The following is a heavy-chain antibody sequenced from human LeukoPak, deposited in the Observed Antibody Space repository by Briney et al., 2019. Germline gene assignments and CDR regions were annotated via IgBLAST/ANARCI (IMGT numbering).Heavy chain of an antibody. D-gene: IGHD3-10*01. J-gene: IGHJ5*02. CDR1: GYTFTNYW. V-gene: IGHV5-51*01. Sequence: GESLEISCKGSGYTFTNYWIGWVRQMPGKGLEWMGIIYPANSDTRYSPSFQGQVTISADKSTSTAYLQWSSLKASDTAMYFCVRSHYFGSGNYYWMFDPWGRGTLVTVSS. CDR2: IYPANSDT. CDR3: VRSHYFGSGNYYWMFDP.